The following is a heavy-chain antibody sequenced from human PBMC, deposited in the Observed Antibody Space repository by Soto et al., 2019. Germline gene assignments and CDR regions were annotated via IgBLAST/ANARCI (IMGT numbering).Heavy chain of an antibody. CDR1: GFTFSSYA. CDR3: AKEEFNWDFDY. CDR2: ISGSGDST. D-gene: IGHD7-27*01. Sequence: EVQLLESGGGLVQPGGSLRLSCVASGFTFSSYAMSWVRQAPGKGLEWVSGISGSGDSTYFADSVKGRFTLSRDNSKNTLYLHMNSLRAEDTAVYYCAKEEFNWDFDYWGQGTLVTVSS. J-gene: IGHJ4*02. V-gene: IGHV3-23*01.